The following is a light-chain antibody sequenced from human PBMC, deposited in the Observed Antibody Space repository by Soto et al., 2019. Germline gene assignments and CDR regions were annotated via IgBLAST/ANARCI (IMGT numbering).Light chain of an antibody. V-gene: IGKV3-11*01. CDR2: DTS. Sequence: EILLTQFAAILSFFPGDRSTLSCMASPRVGMHLAWYQQKPGQAPRLLIYDTSTRATGIPARFSGSGSGTDFTLTISSLEPEDFAVYYCKQRGKWHPGFTVGHGTKVDIK. J-gene: IGKJ3*01. CDR1: PRVGMH. CDR3: KQRGKWHPGFT.